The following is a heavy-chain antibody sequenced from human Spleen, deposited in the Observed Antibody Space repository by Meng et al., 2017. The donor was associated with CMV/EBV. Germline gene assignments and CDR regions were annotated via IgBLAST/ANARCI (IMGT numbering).Heavy chain of an antibody. CDR2: IFYSGYT. D-gene: IGHD5-18*01. V-gene: IGHV4-59*01. Sequence: SETLSLTCTVSGDSISSYYWSWIRQPPGRGLEWIGYIFYSGYTKYNPSLKSRVTISVDTSKNQFSLKLSSVTAADTAVYYCARDVTPDYWGQGTLVTVSS. J-gene: IGHJ4*02. CDR1: GDSISSYY. CDR3: ARDVTPDY.